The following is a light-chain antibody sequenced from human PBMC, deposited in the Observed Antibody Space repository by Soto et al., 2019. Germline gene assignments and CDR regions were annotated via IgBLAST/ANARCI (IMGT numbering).Light chain of an antibody. CDR2: ANG. CDR3: YSAADNKGV. CDR1: RSNIGAGYD. J-gene: IGLJ3*02. Sequence: QAVVTQPPSVSGAPGQRVTISCTGDRSNIGAGYDVHWYQQLPGTAPKLLIYANGNRPSGVPDRFSGSKSGSSASLAITGLQAEDEADYYCYSAADNKGVFGGGTKLTVL. V-gene: IGLV1-40*01.